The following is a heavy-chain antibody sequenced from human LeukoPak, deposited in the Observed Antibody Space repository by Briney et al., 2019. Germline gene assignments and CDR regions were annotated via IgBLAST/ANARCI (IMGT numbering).Heavy chain of an antibody. CDR3: ARDLRAPGYCSSTSCYNPDY. CDR2: INPNSGGT. CDR1: GYTFTGYY. J-gene: IGHJ4*02. V-gene: IGHV1-2*02. Sequence: ASVKVSCKASGYTFTGYYMHWVRQAPGQGLEWMGWINPNSGGTNYAQKFQGRVTMTRDTSISTAYMELSRLRSDDTAVYYCARDLRAPGYCSSTSCYNPDYWGQGALVTVSS. D-gene: IGHD2-2*02.